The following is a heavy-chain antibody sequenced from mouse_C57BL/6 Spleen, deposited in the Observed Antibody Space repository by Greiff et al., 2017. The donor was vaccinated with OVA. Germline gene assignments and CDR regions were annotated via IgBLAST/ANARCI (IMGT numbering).Heavy chain of an antibody. Sequence: QVQLQQPGAELVKPGASVKLSCKASGYTFTSYWMQWVKQRPGPGLEWIGEIDPSASYTNYNQKVKGKATLTVDTSSSTAYLQLSSLTSEDSAVYYCARGTTVLEDYGGQGTTLTVSS. CDR3: ARGTTVLEDY. J-gene: IGHJ2*01. CDR1: GYTFTSYW. D-gene: IGHD1-1*01. V-gene: IGHV1-50*01. CDR2: IDPSASYT.